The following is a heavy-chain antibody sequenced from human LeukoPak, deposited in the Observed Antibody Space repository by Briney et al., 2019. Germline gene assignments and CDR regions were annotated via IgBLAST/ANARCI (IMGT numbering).Heavy chain of an antibody. J-gene: IGHJ3*01. CDR1: GFTFGVYA. CDR2: INWRSDFI. V-gene: IGHV3-9*01. CDR3: AKDLARPTSPRVYALDS. Sequence: GGSLRLSCAGPGFTFGVYAIHWVRQAPGKGLGWVCGINWRSDFIAYADSVRDRFIISRDNARNSVYLQMSSLGPEDTAFYYCAKDLARPTSPRVYALDSWGQGTVVTVSS. D-gene: IGHD3-16*01.